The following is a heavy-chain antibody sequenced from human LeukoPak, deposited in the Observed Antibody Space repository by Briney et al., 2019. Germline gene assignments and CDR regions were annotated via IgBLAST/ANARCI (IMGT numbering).Heavy chain of an antibody. CDR3: ARPFIETPSLGALDY. CDR1: VYTFTDYY. CDR2: INPDSGGT. Sequence: ASVKVSCKASVYTFTDYYMHWARQAPGQGLEWMGWINPDSGGTNYAQNFQGRVTMTRDTSISTAYMELSRLRSDDTAVYYCARPFIETPSLGALDYWGQGTLVTVAS. D-gene: IGHD4-23*01. J-gene: IGHJ4*02. V-gene: IGHV1-2*02.